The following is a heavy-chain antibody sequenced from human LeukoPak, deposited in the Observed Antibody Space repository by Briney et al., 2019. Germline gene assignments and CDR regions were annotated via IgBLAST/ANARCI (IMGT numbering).Heavy chain of an antibody. CDR1: GVAIGSSW. V-gene: IGHV3-7*01. Sequence: GGSLRLSCIASGVAIGSSWMSWVRQSPGKRLEWVANVNPGGSVQNYVDSVTGRFTISRDNAKNSLYLQMNNLRADDTAVYYCATTFPYCSEDNCALGGQGTLDTVSS. J-gene: IGHJ1*01. D-gene: IGHD2-15*01. CDR2: VNPGGSVQ. CDR3: ATTFPYCSEDNCAL.